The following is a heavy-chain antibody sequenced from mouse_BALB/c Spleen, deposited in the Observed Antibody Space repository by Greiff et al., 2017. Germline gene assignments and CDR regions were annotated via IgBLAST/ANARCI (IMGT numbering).Heavy chain of an antibody. CDR3: ARHGGTENAMDY. D-gene: IGHD3-3*01. CDR2: IWSDGST. CDR1: GFSLTSYG. J-gene: IGHJ4*01. V-gene: IGHV2-6-2*01. Sequence: VKVVESGPDLVAPSQSLSITCTVSGFSLTSYGVHWVRQPPGKGLEWLVVIWSDGSTTYNSALKSRLSISKDNSKSQVFLKMNSLQTDDTAMYYCARHGGTENAMDYWGQGTSVTVSS.